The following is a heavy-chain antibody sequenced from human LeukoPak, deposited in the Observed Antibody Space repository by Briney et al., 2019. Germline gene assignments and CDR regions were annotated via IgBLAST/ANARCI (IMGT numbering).Heavy chain of an antibody. V-gene: IGHV1-2*02. CDR3: ARGDSGWSPFGY. Sequence: ASVKVSCKASGYTFTGYYMHWVRQAPGQGLEWMGWINPNSGGTNYAQKFQGRVTMTRDTSISTAYMELSRLRSDDTALYFCARGDSGWSPFGYWGQGTLVTVSS. J-gene: IGHJ4*02. CDR1: GYTFTGYY. CDR2: INPNSGGT. D-gene: IGHD6-19*01.